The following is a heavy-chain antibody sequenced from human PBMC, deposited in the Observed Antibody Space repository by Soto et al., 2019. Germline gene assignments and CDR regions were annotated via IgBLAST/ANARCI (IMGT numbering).Heavy chain of an antibody. J-gene: IGHJ4*02. D-gene: IGHD2-15*01. Sequence: GGSLRLSCAASGFTFSSYAMSCVRQAPGKGLEWVSAISGSGGSTYYADSVKVRFTISRDNSKNTLYLQMNSLRAEDTAVYYCAKERWLGYCSGGSCYQGFDYWGEGTLVTVSS. CDR1: GFTFSSYA. CDR2: ISGSGGST. V-gene: IGHV3-23*01. CDR3: AKERWLGYCSGGSCYQGFDY.